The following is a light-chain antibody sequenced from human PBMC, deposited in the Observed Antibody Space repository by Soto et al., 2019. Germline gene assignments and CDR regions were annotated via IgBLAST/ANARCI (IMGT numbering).Light chain of an antibody. CDR1: QSVSSN. Sequence: EIVLTQSPATLSLSPGEIATLSCRASQSVSSNLAWYQQKPGQAPRLLIYGASTRATGIPDRFSGSGSGTDFTLTISRLEPEDFAVYWCQQYDSSPRTFGQGTKVDI. J-gene: IGKJ1*01. CDR3: QQYDSSPRT. V-gene: IGKV3-20*01. CDR2: GAS.